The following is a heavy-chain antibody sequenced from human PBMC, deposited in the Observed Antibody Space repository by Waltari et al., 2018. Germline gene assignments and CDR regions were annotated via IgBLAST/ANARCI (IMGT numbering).Heavy chain of an antibody. CDR1: GDSISNNNYY. CDR3: ARNQRGWFDAFDI. V-gene: IGHV4-39*07. Sequence: QLQLQESGPGLVEPSETLSLPCTASGDSISNNNYYWGWIRQPQGTGLEWIGSLHYIGDTYYSSSLNSRVIISVDTSNNQFSLRLTSVTAADTAIYFCARNQRGWFDAFDIWGQGTAVTVSS. CDR2: LHYIGDT. D-gene: IGHD6-19*01. J-gene: IGHJ3*02.